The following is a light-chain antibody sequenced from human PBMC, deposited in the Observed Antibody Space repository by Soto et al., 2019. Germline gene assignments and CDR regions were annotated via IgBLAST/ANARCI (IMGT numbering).Light chain of an antibody. CDR1: TSNIGSHY. CDR3: ASWDDSLSVV. J-gene: IGLJ2*01. CDR2: RND. V-gene: IGLV1-47*01. Sequence: QCVLTQPPSASGTPGQRVTISCSGSTSNIGSHYVYWYQQLPGTAPRLLIYRNDQRPSGVPARISGSKSGTSASLAISGLRSEDEADYYCASWDDSLSVVFGGGTKLTVL.